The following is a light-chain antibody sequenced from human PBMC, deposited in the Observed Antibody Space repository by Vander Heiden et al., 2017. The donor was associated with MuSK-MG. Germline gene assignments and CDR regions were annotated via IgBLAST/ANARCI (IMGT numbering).Light chain of an antibody. V-gene: IGKV4-1*01. CDR2: WAS. CDR3: QQYYSTPYT. Sequence: DIAMPQSPDSLAVSVGKRATTNSKSSQSVLYSSNNKNYLTWYQQKPGQPPKLLIYWASTRESGVPDRFSGSGSGTDFTLTISSLQAEDVAVYYCQQYYSTPYTFGQGTKLEIK. CDR1: QSVLYSSNNKNY. J-gene: IGKJ2*01.